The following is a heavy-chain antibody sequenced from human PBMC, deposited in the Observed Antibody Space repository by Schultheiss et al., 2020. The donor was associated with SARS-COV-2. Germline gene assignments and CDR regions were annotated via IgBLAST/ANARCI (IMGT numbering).Heavy chain of an antibody. Sequence: SETLSLTCTVSGGSINSCGYYWSWIRQHPGKGLEWIGYINYSGSTYYNPSLKSRVTISVDTSKKQFSLKLSSVTAADTAVYYCARGVLSGKRSVVVIAIRRGWFDPWGQGTLVTVSS. CDR1: GGSINSCGYY. D-gene: IGHD2-21*01. CDR2: INYSGST. V-gene: IGHV4-31*03. CDR3: ARGVLSGKRSVVVIAIRRGWFDP. J-gene: IGHJ5*02.